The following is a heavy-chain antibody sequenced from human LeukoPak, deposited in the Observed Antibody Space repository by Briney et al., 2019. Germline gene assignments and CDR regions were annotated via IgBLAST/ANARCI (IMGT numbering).Heavy chain of an antibody. CDR1: GGTFSSYA. J-gene: IGHJ6*02. Sequence: SAKVSCKASGGTFSSYAISWVRQAPGQGPEWMGGIIPIFGTANYAQKFQGRVTITADESTSTAYMELSSLRSEDTAVYYCATRATAMARVYYYYGMDVWGQGTTVTVSS. D-gene: IGHD5-18*01. CDR2: IIPIFGTA. CDR3: ATRATAMARVYYYYGMDV. V-gene: IGHV1-69*01.